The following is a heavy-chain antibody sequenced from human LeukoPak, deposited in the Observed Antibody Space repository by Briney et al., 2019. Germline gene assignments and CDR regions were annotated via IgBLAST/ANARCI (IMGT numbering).Heavy chain of an antibody. CDR2: ISGSGGST. D-gene: IGHD3/OR15-3a*01. CDR1: GYTFTSYG. Sequence: RVSCTASGYTFTSYGISWFRQAPGKGLEWVSAISGSGGSTYYADSVKGRFTISRDNSKNTLYLQMNSLRAEDTAVYYCAKWTRDHFDYWGQGTLVTVSS. V-gene: IGHV3-23*01. CDR3: AKWTRDHFDY. J-gene: IGHJ4*02.